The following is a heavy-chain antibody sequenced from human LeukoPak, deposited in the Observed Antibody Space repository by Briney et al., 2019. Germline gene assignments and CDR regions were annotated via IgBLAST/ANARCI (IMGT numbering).Heavy chain of an antibody. CDR1: GFTFSSYW. Sequence: GGSLGLSCAASGFTFSSYWMSWVRQAPGKGLEWVAFIRYDGSNKYYADSVKGRFTISRDNSKNTLYLQMNSLRAEDTAVYYCAKDVQLWFGEWGQGTLVTVSS. CDR2: IRYDGSNK. D-gene: IGHD3-10*01. J-gene: IGHJ4*02. CDR3: AKDVQLWFGE. V-gene: IGHV3-30*02.